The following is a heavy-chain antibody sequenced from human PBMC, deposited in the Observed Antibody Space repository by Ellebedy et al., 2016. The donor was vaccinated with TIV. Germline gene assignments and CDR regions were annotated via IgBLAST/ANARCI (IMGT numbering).Heavy chain of an antibody. J-gene: IGHJ5*02. CDR1: GGSISSYY. CDR2: IYYSGST. Sequence: SETLSLTCTVSGGSISSYYWSWIRQPPGKGLEWIGYIYYSGSTNYNPSLKSRVTISVDTSKNQFSLKLSSVTAADTAVYYCARVLRSGAAAGHNWFDPWGQGTLVTVSS. V-gene: IGHV4-59*01. D-gene: IGHD6-13*01. CDR3: ARVLRSGAAAGHNWFDP.